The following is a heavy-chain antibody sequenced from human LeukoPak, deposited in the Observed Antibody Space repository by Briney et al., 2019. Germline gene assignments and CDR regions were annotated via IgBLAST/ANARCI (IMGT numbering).Heavy chain of an antibody. D-gene: IGHD2-15*01. CDR2: FDPEDGET. CDR3: ATIILGYCSGGSCYSGSPRWFDP. CDR1: GYTLTELS. V-gene: IGHV1-24*01. Sequence: ASVKVSRKVSGYTLTELSMHWVRQAPGKGLEWMGGFDPEDGETIYAQKFQGRVTMTEDTSTDTAYMELSSLRSEDTAVYYCATIILGYCSGGSCYSGSPRWFDPWGQGTLVTVSS. J-gene: IGHJ5*02.